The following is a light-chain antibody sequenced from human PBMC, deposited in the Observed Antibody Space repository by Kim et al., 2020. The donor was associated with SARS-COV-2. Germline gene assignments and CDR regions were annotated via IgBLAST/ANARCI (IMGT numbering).Light chain of an antibody. CDR2: DVS. CDR1: QVIRKF. V-gene: IGKV1-33*01. J-gene: IGKJ5*01. Sequence: GDRVTIPCQATQVIRKFLNWYQQRPGKAPQLLIYDVSNLQTGVPSRFSGSGYGTEFTLTISSLQPEDFATYYCQQNDAFPITSGQGTRLEIK. CDR3: QQNDAFPIT.